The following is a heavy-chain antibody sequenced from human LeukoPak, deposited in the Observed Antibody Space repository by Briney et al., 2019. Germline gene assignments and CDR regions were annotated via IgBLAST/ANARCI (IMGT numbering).Heavy chain of an antibody. J-gene: IGHJ4*02. CDR1: DGSISSYY. D-gene: IGHD2-8*02. Sequence: SETLSLTCTVSDGSISSYYWSWIRLPPGKGLEWIAYITYSGSTYYNPSLKSRVTISLDTSKNHFSLKLSSVTASDTAIYYCARHGAAWSFDYWGQGTPVTVSS. CDR3: ARHGAAWSFDY. CDR2: ITYSGST. V-gene: IGHV4-59*08.